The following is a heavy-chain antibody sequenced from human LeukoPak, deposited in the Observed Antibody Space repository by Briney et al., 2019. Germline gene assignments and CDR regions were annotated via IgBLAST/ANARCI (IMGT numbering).Heavy chain of an antibody. Sequence: SETLSLTCTVSGGSISSYYWSWIRQPPGKGLEWIGYIYYSGSTNYNPSLKSRVTISVDTSKNQFSLKLSSVTAADTAVYYCARGXFGGVIGHYFDYWGQGTLVTVSS. J-gene: IGHJ4*02. CDR3: ARGXFGGVIGHYFDY. V-gene: IGHV4-59*01. CDR2: IYYSGST. CDR1: GGSISSYY. D-gene: IGHD3-16*02.